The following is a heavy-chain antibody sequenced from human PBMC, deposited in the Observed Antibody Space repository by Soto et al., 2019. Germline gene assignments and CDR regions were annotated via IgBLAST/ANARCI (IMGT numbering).Heavy chain of an antibody. CDR1: GGTFSSYT. Sequence: QVQLVQSGAEVKKPGSSVKVSCKASGGTFSSYTISWVRQAPGQGLEWMGRLIPILGIANYAQKFQGRVTITADKSTSTSYRELSSLRSEDTAVYYCARASLGYCSRTSCYNGLLNYWGQGTLATASS. CDR2: LIPILGIA. D-gene: IGHD2-2*02. V-gene: IGHV1-69*02. CDR3: ARASLGYCSRTSCYNGLLNY. J-gene: IGHJ4*02.